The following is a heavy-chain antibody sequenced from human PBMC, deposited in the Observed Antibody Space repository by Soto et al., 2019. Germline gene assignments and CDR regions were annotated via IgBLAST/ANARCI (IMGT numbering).Heavy chain of an antibody. V-gene: IGHV3-23*01. CDR3: AKDRTVAARNFDY. CDR2: ISTSIDAT. J-gene: IGHJ4*02. D-gene: IGHD6-6*01. CDR1: GSAFSNYA. Sequence: AGGSLRLSCAASGSAFSNYAMHWVRQAPGKGLEWVSSISTSIDATYYADSVKGRFTISRDDSKNTLYLQMNSLRAEDSAVYYCAKDRTVAARNFDYWGQGTQVTVSS.